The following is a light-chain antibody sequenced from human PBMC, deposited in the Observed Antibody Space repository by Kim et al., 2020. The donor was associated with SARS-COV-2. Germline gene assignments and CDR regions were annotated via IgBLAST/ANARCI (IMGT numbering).Light chain of an antibody. CDR2: GAS. CDR1: QNIRND. J-gene: IGKJ5*01. Sequence: ASVGDRVTLTCRASQNIRNDFGWYQQNPGRAPKRLIYGASSLQSGVPSRFSGSGSGTEFTLTISSVQPEDFATYFCLQHSTYPITFGQGTRLEIK. CDR3: LQHSTYPIT. V-gene: IGKV1-17*01.